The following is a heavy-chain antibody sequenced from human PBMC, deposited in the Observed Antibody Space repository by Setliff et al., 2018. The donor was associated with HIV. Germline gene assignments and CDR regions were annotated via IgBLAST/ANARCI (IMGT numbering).Heavy chain of an antibody. CDR2: INPHSGGT. Sequence: ASVKVSCKASGYTFSDYYFHWVRQAPGQGREWKGRINPHSGGTNYAQKFQGRVTMTRDTSINTAYMDLGRLRSDDTAVYYCARRGVGTSDAFDLWGQGTMVTVSS. V-gene: IGHV1-2*06. CDR3: ARRGVGTSDAFDL. J-gene: IGHJ3*01. CDR1: GYTFSDYY. D-gene: IGHD2-8*01.